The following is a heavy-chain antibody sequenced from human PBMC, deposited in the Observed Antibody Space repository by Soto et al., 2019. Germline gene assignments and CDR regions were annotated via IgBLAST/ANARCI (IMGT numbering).Heavy chain of an antibody. Sequence: SETLSLTCYVSDGSISSYHWSWIRQPPGKGLEWIGYVYNSWNTYYNPSLESRVTISVETSKNQISLKLRSVTAADTAVYYCTRPNQGDYAFDIWGQGTMVTVSS. V-gene: IGHV4-59*01. D-gene: IGHD2-21*02. CDR2: VYNSWNT. CDR1: DGSISSYH. J-gene: IGHJ3*02. CDR3: TRPNQGDYAFDI.